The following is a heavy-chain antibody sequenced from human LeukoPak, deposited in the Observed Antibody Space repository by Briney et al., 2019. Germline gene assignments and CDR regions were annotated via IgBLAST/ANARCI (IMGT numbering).Heavy chain of an antibody. CDR3: AKDKTNWYFDL. CDR2: LYSGGTTT. CDR1: GFTVTNNY. J-gene: IGHJ2*01. V-gene: IGHV3-53*01. Sequence: GGSLRLSCAASGFTVTNNYMSWVRQAPGKGLEWVSVLYSGGTTTYYADSVEGRFTISRDNSKNTLYLQMNSLRVEDTAIYYCAKDKTNWYFDLWGRGTLVTVSS.